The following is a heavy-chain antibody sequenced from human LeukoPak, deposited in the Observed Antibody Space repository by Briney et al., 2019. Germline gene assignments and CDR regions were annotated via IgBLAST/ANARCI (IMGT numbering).Heavy chain of an antibody. Sequence: PSETLSLTCTVSGGSISSSSYYWGWIRQPPGKGLEWIGSIYYSGSTYYNPSLKSRVTISVDTSKNQFSLKLSSVTAADTAVYYCARNWIDEDDAFDIWGQGTMVTVSS. D-gene: IGHD1-1*01. CDR2: IYYSGST. J-gene: IGHJ3*02. V-gene: IGHV4-39*07. CDR3: ARNWIDEDDAFDI. CDR1: GGSISSSSYY.